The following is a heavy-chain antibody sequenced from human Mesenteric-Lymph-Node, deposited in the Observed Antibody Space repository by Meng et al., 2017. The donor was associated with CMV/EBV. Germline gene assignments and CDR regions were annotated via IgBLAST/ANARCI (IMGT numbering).Heavy chain of an antibody. V-gene: IGHV4-39*01. Sequence: SETLSPTGTVSGGSASSGTYYWSWIRQPPGKGLEWIGSIYYSGSTYYNPSLKSRVTMSVDASKSQFSLRLSSVTAADTAVYYCAGESQQLVAWWFDPWGQGTLVTVSS. CDR3: AGESQQLVAWWFDP. J-gene: IGHJ5*02. CDR1: GGSASSGTYY. D-gene: IGHD6-13*01. CDR2: IYYSGST.